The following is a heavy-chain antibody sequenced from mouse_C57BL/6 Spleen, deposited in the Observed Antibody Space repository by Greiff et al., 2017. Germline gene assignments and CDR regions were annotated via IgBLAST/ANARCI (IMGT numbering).Heavy chain of an antibody. V-gene: IGHV1-72*01. Sequence: QVHVKQPGAELVKPGASVKLSCKASGYTFTSYWMHWVKQRPGRGLEWIGRIDPNSGGTKYNEKFKSKATLTVDKPSSTAYMQLSSLTSEDSAVYYCARWGVVGSLYAMDYWGQGTSVTVSS. CDR1: GYTFTSYW. CDR2: IDPNSGGT. J-gene: IGHJ4*01. CDR3: ARWGVVGSLYAMDY. D-gene: IGHD1-1*02.